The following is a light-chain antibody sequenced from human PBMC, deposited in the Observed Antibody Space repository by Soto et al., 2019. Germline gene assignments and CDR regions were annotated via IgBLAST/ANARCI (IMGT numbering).Light chain of an antibody. CDR1: QSVSSN. CDR3: QQYNDWPLP. J-gene: IGKJ1*01. V-gene: IGKV3-15*01. Sequence: GMTQSPVTLSVSPGERATLSCRASQSVSSNLAWYQQKPGQAPSLLIYGAFTRATVIPARFSGTGSGTEFTLTISSLQSEDFALYYCQQYNDWPLPFGQGTKAAIK. CDR2: GAF.